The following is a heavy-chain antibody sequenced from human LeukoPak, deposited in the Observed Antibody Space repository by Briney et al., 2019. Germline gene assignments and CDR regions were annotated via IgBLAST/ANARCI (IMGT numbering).Heavy chain of an antibody. J-gene: IGHJ6*03. CDR3: ARRIGNTMVRGVIRGGYYYMDV. CDR2: MNPNSGNT. D-gene: IGHD3-10*01. V-gene: IGHV1-8*01. Sequence: ASVKVSCKASGYTFNSYDINWVRQASGQGLEWMGWMNPNSGNTGYAQKFQGRVTMTRNTSISTAYMELSSLRSEDTAVYYCARRIGNTMVRGVIRGGYYYMDVWGKGTTVTISS. CDR1: GYTFNSYD.